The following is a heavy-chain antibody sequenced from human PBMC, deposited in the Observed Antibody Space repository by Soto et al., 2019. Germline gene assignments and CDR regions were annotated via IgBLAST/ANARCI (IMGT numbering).Heavy chain of an antibody. D-gene: IGHD3-22*01. CDR3: ARDPYDYDDTSGYYRH. CDR2: TKEDETEK. Sequence: PGGSLRLSCAASGFSIRTFWMSWLRQAPGKGLEWVANTKEDETEKYYVDSVKGRFTISRDNAKNSLYLQMNSLRDEDTAVYYCARDPYDYDDTSGYYRHWGQGTLVTVSS. CDR1: GFSIRTFW. V-gene: IGHV3-7*01. J-gene: IGHJ4*02.